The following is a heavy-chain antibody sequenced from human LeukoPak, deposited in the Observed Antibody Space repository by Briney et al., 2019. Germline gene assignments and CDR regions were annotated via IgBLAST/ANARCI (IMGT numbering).Heavy chain of an antibody. Sequence: GGSLRLSCAASGFTFSSYWMSWVRQAPGKGLEWVANIKQDGSEKYYVDSVKGRFTISRDNAKNSLYLQMNSPRAEDTAVYYCARVAIVVVPAAINPTHCYYYYYMDVWGKGTTVTVSS. CDR2: IKQDGSEK. CDR1: GFTFSSYW. CDR3: ARVAIVVVPAAINPTHCYYYYYMDV. V-gene: IGHV3-7*01. J-gene: IGHJ6*03. D-gene: IGHD2-2*02.